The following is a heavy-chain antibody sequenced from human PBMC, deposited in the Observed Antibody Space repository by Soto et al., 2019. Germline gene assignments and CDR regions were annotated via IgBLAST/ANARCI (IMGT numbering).Heavy chain of an antibody. CDR1: GGSTSIYY. CDR3: AREGRARGASGFGPDV. J-gene: IGHJ6*02. CDR2: INDNGNT. Sequence: QVRLQESGPGLVKPSETLSLTCTVSGGSTSIYYWNWIRQVPGKGLEWLGYINDNGNTNYNPTLMSRATISIGTSKNEFSLTLRSMTAADTAVYYCAREGRARGASGFGPDVWGQGTTVTVSS. V-gene: IGHV4-59*01. D-gene: IGHD1-26*01.